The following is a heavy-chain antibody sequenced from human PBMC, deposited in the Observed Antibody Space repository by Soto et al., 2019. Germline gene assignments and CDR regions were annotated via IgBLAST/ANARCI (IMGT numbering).Heavy chain of an antibody. CDR1: GFTFDDYT. V-gene: IGHV3-43*01. D-gene: IGHD6-13*01. CDR3: AKVTTAAGISAYYYGMDV. J-gene: IGHJ6*02. CDR2: ISWDGGST. Sequence: GGSLRLSCAASGFTFDDYTMHWVRQAPGKGLEWVSLISWDGGSTYYADSVKGRFTISRDNSKNSLYLQMNSLRTEDTALYYCAKVTTAAGISAYYYGMDVWGQGTTVTVSS.